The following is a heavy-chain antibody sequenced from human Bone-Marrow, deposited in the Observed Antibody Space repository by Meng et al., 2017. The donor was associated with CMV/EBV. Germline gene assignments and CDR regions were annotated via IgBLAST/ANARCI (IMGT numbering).Heavy chain of an antibody. CDR1: GGSISSSSYY. J-gene: IGHJ6*02. V-gene: IGHV4-39*01. D-gene: IGHD1-1*01. CDR3: ARTTTYYYGMDV. CDR2: IYYSGST. Sequence: SETLSLTCTVSGGSISSSSYYWGWIRQPPGKGLEWIGSIYYSGSTYYNPSLKSRVTISVDTSKNQFSLKLSSVTAADTAVYYCARTTTYYYGMDVWGQGTTVTFYS.